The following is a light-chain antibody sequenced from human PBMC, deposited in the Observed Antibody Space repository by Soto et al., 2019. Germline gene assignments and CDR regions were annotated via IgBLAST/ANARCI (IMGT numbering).Light chain of an antibody. CDR3: QQYGSSLS. CDR1: QSVSSS. V-gene: IGKV3D-15*02. Sequence: IVKMQRPANRRGAPGLRCRPSFRASQSVSSSLAWYQQKPGQAPRLLIYGASTRATGIPDRFIFDGCVRHFTLIISSLEAEDLVVYYCQQYGSSLSFGHGTKVDIK. J-gene: IGKJ1*01. CDR2: GAS.